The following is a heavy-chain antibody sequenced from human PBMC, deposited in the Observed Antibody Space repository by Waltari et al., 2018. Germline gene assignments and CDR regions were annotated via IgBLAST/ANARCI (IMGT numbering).Heavy chain of an antibody. Sequence: QVPLQESGPGLVKPSETLSLTRPVSCGSIRSYYWSWIRQPPGKGLEWIGDIYYSGSTNYNPSLKSRVTISIDTSKNQFSLKLSSVTAADTAVYYCARRGRGSGYTGWGQGTLVTVSS. CDR2: IYYSGST. V-gene: IGHV4-59*08. J-gene: IGHJ4*02. CDR3: ARRGRGSGYTG. D-gene: IGHD3-3*01. CDR1: CGSIRSYY.